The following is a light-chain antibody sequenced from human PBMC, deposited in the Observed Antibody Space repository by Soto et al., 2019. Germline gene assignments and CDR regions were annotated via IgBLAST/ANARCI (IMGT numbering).Light chain of an antibody. CDR2: AAS. CDR1: QGILTY. CDR3: QKYDSAPST. Sequence: DIQMTQSPSSLSASVGDRVTITCRSSQGILTYLAWYQQKPGQVPELLIQAASTLQPGVPSRFSGSGSGTEFTLTINSLQPEDVETYYCQKYDSAPSTFGQGTKVDIK. J-gene: IGKJ1*01. V-gene: IGKV1-27*01.